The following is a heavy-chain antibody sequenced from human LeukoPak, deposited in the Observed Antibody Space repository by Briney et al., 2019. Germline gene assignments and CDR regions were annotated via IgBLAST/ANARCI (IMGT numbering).Heavy chain of an antibody. Sequence: PGGSLRLSCAASGFTFSSYAMSWVRQAPGKGLEWVSAISGSGGSTYYADSVKGRFTISRDNSKNTLYLQMNSLRAEDTAVYYCANEYYYDSSGFRELKYYFDYWGQGTLVTVSS. CDR3: ANEYYYDSSGFRELKYYFDY. D-gene: IGHD3-22*01. CDR2: ISGSGGST. J-gene: IGHJ4*02. V-gene: IGHV3-23*01. CDR1: GFTFSSYA.